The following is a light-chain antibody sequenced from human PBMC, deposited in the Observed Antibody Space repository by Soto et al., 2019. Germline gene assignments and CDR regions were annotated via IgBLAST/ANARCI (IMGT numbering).Light chain of an antibody. V-gene: IGKV2-30*01. CDR1: QSLLYSDGNTV. Sequence: DFVMTQPPLSLPVTLGQPASTSCRSSQSLLYSDGNTVLKWFQQRPGQSPRRLIYKVSNRESGVPDRFSGSGSGTDFTLKISRVEAEDVGVYYCMQDTHWHPINFGQGTRLEI. CDR3: MQDTHWHPIN. CDR2: KVS. J-gene: IGKJ5*01.